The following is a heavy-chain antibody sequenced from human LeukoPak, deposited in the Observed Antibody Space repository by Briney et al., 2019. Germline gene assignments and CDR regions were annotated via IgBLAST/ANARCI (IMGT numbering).Heavy chain of an antibody. Sequence: GGSLRLSCAASGFTFSSYSMNWVRQAPGKGLEWVSSISGSSGNTYHADSVKGRFTISRDNSKNTLYLQVNSLRAEDTAVYYRATKGRNYDFWSGSSNFDYWGQGTLVTVSS. V-gene: IGHV3-23*01. CDR3: ATKGRNYDFWSGSSNFDY. D-gene: IGHD3-3*01. CDR2: ISGSSGNT. J-gene: IGHJ4*02. CDR1: GFTFSSYS.